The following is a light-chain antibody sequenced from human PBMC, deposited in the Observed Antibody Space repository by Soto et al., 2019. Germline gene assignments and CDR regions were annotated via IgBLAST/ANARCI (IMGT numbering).Light chain of an antibody. CDR1: QGVYGN. CDR2: GAS. Sequence: EIVMTQSPATLSVSPGERATLSCRASQGVYGNLAWYQQKPGQAPRLLISGASTRATGVPARFSGSGSGTAFTLTISSLQSEDFAVYYCQQYNNWPRTFGQGTKVEIK. J-gene: IGKJ1*01. V-gene: IGKV3-15*01. CDR3: QQYNNWPRT.